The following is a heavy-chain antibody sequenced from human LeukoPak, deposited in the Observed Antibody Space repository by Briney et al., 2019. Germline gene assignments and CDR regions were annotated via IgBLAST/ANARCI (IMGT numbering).Heavy chain of an antibody. CDR3: ARGPICGSSCYLDY. Sequence: SETLSLTCTVSGDSIRSYYWSWIRQPAGKGLEWIGRLYTSGSTIYNPSLKSRVTISVDKSKNQFSLKLTSVTAADTAVYYCARGPICGSSCYLDYWGQGSLVAVSS. CDR2: LYTSGST. CDR1: GDSIRSYY. D-gene: IGHD2-15*01. J-gene: IGHJ4*02. V-gene: IGHV4-4*07.